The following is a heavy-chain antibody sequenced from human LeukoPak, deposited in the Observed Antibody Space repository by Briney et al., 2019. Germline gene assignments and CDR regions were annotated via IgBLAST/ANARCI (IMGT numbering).Heavy chain of an antibody. J-gene: IGHJ6*03. V-gene: IGHV4-39*01. D-gene: IGHD3-10*01. CDR1: GGSIISTTYY. CDR3: AGHRGSYYFYMDV. CDR2: IYYSGST. Sequence: SETLSLTXTVSGGSIISTTYYWGWIRQPPGKGLEWIGSIYYSGSTYYNPSLKSRVTISVDTSKNQFSLKMRSETAADTAIYYCAGHRGSYYFYMDVWGKGTTVTVSS.